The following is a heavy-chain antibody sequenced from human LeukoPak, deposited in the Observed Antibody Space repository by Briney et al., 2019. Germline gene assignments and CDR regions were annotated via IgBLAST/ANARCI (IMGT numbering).Heavy chain of an antibody. V-gene: IGHV3-7*01. CDR3: AREYGYCSGGSCYEWFDP. CDR2: IKQDGSEK. D-gene: IGHD2-15*01. Sequence: GGSLRLSCAASGFTFSTYWMSWVRQAPGKGLEWVANIKQDGSEKYYVDSVKGRFTISRDNAKNSLYLQMNSLRAEDTAVYYCAREYGYCSGGSCYEWFDPWGQGTLVTVSS. CDR1: GFTFSTYW. J-gene: IGHJ5*02.